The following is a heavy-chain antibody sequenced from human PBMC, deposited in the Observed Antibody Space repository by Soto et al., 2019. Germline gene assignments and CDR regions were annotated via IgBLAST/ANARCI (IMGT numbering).Heavy chain of an antibody. CDR2: ITPFNGNT. V-gene: IGHV1-45*02. CDR3: VCLFDPYGLDV. J-gene: IGHJ6*02. CDR1: GYNFTYRY. D-gene: IGHD3-9*01. Sequence: QIQLAQSGAEVRKTGSSVEISCKASGYNFTYRYLHWVRQAPGQALEWMGWITPFNGNTKYAQKFHHSVTFTRDGSRSTAYMELSGLISADTGIYYCVCLFDPYGLDVWGQATTVTFSS.